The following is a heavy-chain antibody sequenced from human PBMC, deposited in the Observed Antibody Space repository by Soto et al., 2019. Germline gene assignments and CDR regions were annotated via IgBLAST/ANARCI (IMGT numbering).Heavy chain of an antibody. V-gene: IGHV2-5*02. CDR1: GLSLSTTAAG. J-gene: IGHJ4*02. D-gene: IGHD2-2*01. Sequence: QITLKESGPTLVNPTQTLTLTCTFYGLSLSTTAAGVGWIRQPPGTALEWLALIYWDDDERYSPSLKSRLTITKDTSKNHVVRTMPNGDPVDTATYYCAHGSCSSADCYPNPYLDYWGLGILVTVSS. CDR3: AHGSCSSADCYPNPYLDY. CDR2: IYWDDDE.